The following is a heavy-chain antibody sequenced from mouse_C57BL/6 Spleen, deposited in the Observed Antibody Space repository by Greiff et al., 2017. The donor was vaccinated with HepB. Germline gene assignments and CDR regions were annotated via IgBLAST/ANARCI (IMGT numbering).Heavy chain of an antibody. CDR3: ARKVYNWYFEG. CDR2: ISSGSSTI. Sequence: EVQRVESGGGLVKPGGSLKLSCAASGFTFSDYGMHWVRQAPEKGLEWVAYISSGSSTIYYADTVKGRFTMSRDNAKSTLFMQMTSLSSEDTAVYYCARKVYNWYFEGWGTGTTVTVSS. V-gene: IGHV5-17*01. CDR1: GFTFSDYG. J-gene: IGHJ1*03. D-gene: IGHD2-14*01.